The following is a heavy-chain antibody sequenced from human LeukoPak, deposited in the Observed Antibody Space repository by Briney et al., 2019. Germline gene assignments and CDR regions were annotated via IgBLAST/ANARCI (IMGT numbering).Heavy chain of an antibody. CDR3: ARWVTMVVGHYGMDV. CDR1: GYTFTGYY. V-gene: IGHV1-2*02. CDR2: INPNSGGT. Sequence: ASVKVSCKASGYTFTGYYMHWVRRAPGQGLERMAWINPNSGGTNYAQKLQGRVTITRDTSISTAYMELSRLRADDTAVYYCARWVTMVVGHYGMDVWGQGTTVTVSS. J-gene: IGHJ6*02. D-gene: IGHD3-10*01.